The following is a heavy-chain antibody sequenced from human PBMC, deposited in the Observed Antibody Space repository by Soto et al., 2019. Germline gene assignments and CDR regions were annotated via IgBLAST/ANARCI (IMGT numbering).Heavy chain of an antibody. J-gene: IGHJ6*02. CDR3: ARGFSSVSMDA. CDR1: GDSVSSGGYY. D-gene: IGHD6-19*01. Sequence: PSETLSLTCNVSGDSVSSGGYYWSWIRQPPGKGLEWIGYIYSSGSANYNPSLKSRVTISRDTSKNQISLKVASVSAADTAGYYCARGFSSVSMDAWGQGTTVTVSS. V-gene: IGHV4-61*08. CDR2: IYSSGSA.